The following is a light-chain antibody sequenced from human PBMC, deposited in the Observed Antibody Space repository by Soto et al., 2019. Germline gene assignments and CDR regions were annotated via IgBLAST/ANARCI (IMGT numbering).Light chain of an antibody. CDR3: QQYNHWPRT. J-gene: IGKJ1*01. CDR1: QSISNH. V-gene: IGKV1-39*01. Sequence: DIQMSQSPSALSASVEDRVIITCRASQSISNHLNWYQQKPGKAPELLIYAASTLQSGVPSRFSGSGSGTDFTLTISSLQSEDSGVYYCQQYNHWPRTFGQGTNAAIK. CDR2: AAS.